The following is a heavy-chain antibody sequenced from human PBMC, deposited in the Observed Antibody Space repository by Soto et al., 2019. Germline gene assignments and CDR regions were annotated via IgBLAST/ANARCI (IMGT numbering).Heavy chain of an antibody. J-gene: IGHJ4*01. CDR3: ARHVVESLSFGERVHHFDY. D-gene: IGHD3-10*01. V-gene: IGHV4-59*08. CDR2: FYYTGIT. Sequence: TVSGGSISNYYWSWIRQPPGKGLEWIGYFYYTGITNYNPSLKSRISMSVDTSKNQFSLKLSSVTAADTAVYYCARHVVESLSFGERVHHFDYWAMEPWSPSPQ. CDR1: GGSISNYY.